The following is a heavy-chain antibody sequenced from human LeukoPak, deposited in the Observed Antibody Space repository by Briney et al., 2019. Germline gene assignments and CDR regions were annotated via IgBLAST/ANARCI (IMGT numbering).Heavy chain of an antibody. V-gene: IGHV1-46*01. CDR3: ARSLNIRWLVVWYFDL. Sequence: ASVKVSCKASGYIFTTYYMHWLRQAPGQGPEWMGIINPRGGSTDYAQKFQGRVTISVDTSKNQFSLKLSSVTAAYTAVYYCARSLNIRWLVVWYFDLWGRGTLVTVSS. D-gene: IGHD6-19*01. J-gene: IGHJ2*01. CDR2: INPRGGST. CDR1: GYIFTTYY.